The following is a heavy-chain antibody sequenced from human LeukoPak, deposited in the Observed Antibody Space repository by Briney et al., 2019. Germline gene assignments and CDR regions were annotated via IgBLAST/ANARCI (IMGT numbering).Heavy chain of an antibody. CDR3: ARVDCVDTCYPGGY. CDR1: GYTFTKYV. D-gene: IGHD2-2*01. Sequence: GASVKVSCKASGYTFTKYVVHWVRQAPGQRPEWMGWINAGNGDTKYSQTFQDRVTITRDTSANTAYMELSSLTSEDTSLYYCARVDCVDTCYPGGYGGQETLVSVSS. CDR2: INAGNGDT. J-gene: IGHJ4*02. V-gene: IGHV1-3*01.